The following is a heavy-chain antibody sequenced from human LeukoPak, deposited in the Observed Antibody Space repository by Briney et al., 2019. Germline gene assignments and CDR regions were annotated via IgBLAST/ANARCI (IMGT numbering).Heavy chain of an antibody. CDR3: ASNGISYFDY. CDR1: GFTLSSYW. Sequence: GGSLRLSCAASGFTLSSYWMSWVRQAPGKGLEWVANIKQDGSEKYYVDSVKGRFTISRDNAKNSLYLQMNSLRAEDTAVYYCASNGISYFDYWGQGTLVTVSS. CDR2: IKQDGSEK. J-gene: IGHJ4*02. V-gene: IGHV3-7*01. D-gene: IGHD2-8*01.